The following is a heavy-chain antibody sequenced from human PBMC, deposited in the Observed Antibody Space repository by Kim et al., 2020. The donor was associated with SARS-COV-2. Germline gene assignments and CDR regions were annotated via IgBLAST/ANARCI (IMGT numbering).Heavy chain of an antibody. CDR2: IYYSGST. J-gene: IGHJ4*02. Sequence: SETLSLTCTVSGGSISGYYWTWIRQSPVKGLEWIGYIYYSGSTNYNPSLKSRVTISLDSSKNQFSLKLTSVTAADTAVYYCAGPGRDGYNYDHWGQGTLV. CDR1: GGSISGYY. CDR3: AGPGRDGYNYDH. V-gene: IGHV4-59*08. D-gene: IGHD5-12*01.